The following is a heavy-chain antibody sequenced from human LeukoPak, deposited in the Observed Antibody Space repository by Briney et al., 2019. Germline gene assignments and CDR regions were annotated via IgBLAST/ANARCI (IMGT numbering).Heavy chain of an antibody. CDR3: ATSSNAPGNH. V-gene: IGHV3-7*01. D-gene: IGHD2-2*01. Sequence: GGSLRLSCAASGFTFNSYWMSWVRQAPGKGLEWVANIKEDGSAQYYVDSVKGRFTISRDNAQNSLNLQMNSLRAEDTAVYHCATSSNAPGNHWGQGTLVTVSS. J-gene: IGHJ5*02. CDR2: IKEDGSAQ. CDR1: GFTFNSYW.